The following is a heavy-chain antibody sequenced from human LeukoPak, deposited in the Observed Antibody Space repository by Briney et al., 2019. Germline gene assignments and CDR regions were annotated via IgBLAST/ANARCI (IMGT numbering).Heavy chain of an antibody. V-gene: IGHV3-9*01. J-gene: IGHJ5*02. CDR1: GFTFDDYA. Sequence: GGSLRLSCAASGFTFDDYAMHWVRQAPGEGLEWVSGISWNSGSIGYADSVKGRFTISRDNAKNSLYLQMNSLRAEDTALYYCAKDNYYDSSGYFPRSNWFDPWGQGTLVTVSS. D-gene: IGHD3-22*01. CDR2: ISWNSGSI. CDR3: AKDNYYDSSGYFPRSNWFDP.